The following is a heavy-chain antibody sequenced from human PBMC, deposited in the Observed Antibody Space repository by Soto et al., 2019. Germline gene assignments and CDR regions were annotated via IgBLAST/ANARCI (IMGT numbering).Heavy chain of an antibody. CDR1: GFTVSSNY. V-gene: IGHV3-53*01. J-gene: IGHJ4*02. Sequence: GGSLRLSCAASGFTVSSNYMSWVRQAPGKGLEWVSVIHSGGSTYYADSVKGRFTISRDNSKNTLYLQMNSLRAEDTAVYYCARTRGYSYGYYFDYWGQGTLVTVSS. D-gene: IGHD5-18*01. CDR2: IHSGGST. CDR3: ARTRGYSYGYYFDY.